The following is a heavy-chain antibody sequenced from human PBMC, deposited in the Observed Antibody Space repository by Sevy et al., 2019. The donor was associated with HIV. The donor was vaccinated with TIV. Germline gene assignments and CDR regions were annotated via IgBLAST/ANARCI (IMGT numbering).Heavy chain of an antibody. CDR1: GFIFSDYNY. V-gene: IGHV3-11*01. J-gene: IGHJ3*02. Sequence: GGSLRLSCAASGFIFSDYNYMIWIRQSPGKGMEWISYISSSGTKYYRESVKCRFPVSRDNAKNLLYLQLNNLRAEDTALYYCASPPKRCTSTSCPFDAFYMWAQRTMVTVS. CDR2: ISSSGTK. D-gene: IGHD2-2*01. CDR3: ASPPKRCTSTSCPFDAFYM.